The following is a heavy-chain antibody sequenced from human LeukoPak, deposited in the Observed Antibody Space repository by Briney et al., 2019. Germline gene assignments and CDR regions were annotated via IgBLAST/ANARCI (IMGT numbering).Heavy chain of an antibody. Sequence: GGSLRLSCAASGFTFSSYWMHWARQAPGKGLVWVSRIDIDGSRTNYADSVKGRFTISRDNAKNTLYLQMNSLRAEDTALYYCARVTEYSTAGMRYWGQGTLVTVSS. CDR1: GFTFSSYW. D-gene: IGHD6-13*01. V-gene: IGHV3-74*01. CDR3: ARVTEYSTAGMRY. CDR2: IDIDGSRT. J-gene: IGHJ4*02.